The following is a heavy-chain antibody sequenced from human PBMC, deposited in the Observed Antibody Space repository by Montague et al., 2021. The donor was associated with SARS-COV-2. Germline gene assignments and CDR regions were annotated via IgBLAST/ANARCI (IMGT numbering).Heavy chain of an antibody. D-gene: IGHD3-10*01. CDR2: IYYSGGI. Sequence: SETRSLTCTVSGASMSDHYWAWIRQPPGKGLEWLAYIYYSGGINSNASLKSRVSMSVDTSKNQFSLKLTSVTAADTAVYYCARAVSVRRAVNWSDPWGQGTLVTVSS. CDR3: ARAVSVRRAVNWSDP. CDR1: GASMSDHY. J-gene: IGHJ5*02. V-gene: IGHV4-59*11.